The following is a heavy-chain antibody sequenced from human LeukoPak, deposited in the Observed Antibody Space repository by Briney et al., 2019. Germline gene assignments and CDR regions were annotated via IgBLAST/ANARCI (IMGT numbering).Heavy chain of an antibody. CDR1: GYTFTSFV. D-gene: IGHD7-27*01. V-gene: IGHV1-2*02. J-gene: IGHJ4*02. Sequence: ASVKVSCKASGYTFTSFVISWVRQAPGQGLEWMGWINPNSGGTKYAQKFQGRVTMTRDTSISTTYMELSRLTSDDTAVYYCARGPDTGAFDYWGQGTLVTVSS. CDR2: INPNSGGT. CDR3: ARGPDTGAFDY.